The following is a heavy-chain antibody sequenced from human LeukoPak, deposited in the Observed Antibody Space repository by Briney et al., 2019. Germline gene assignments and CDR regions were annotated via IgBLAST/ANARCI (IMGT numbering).Heavy chain of an antibody. V-gene: IGHV1-8*03. CDR3: ARATVVAGYCTTTRCYKPFDI. J-gene: IGHJ3*02. CDR2: MNPNSANT. Sequence: EASVKVSCKASGYTFTNYDINWVRQATGQGLEWMGWMNPNSANTGYSQKFQGRVTFTRDTSISTAYMELSSLRSEDTAVYFCARATVVAGYCTTTRCYKPFDIWGQGTMVTVSS. CDR1: GYTFTNYD. D-gene: IGHD2-2*02.